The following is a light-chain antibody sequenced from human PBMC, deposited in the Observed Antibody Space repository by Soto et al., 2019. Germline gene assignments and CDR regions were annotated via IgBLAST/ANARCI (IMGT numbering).Light chain of an antibody. J-gene: IGLJ2*01. Sequence: QSVLTQPPSSSGTPGQRVTISCSGSSSNIGSNSVYWYQQLPGTAPKLLIYMNNQRPSGVPDRFSGSKSGTSASLAISGLRSEDEADYYCAAWDDSLSGRVFGGGTKLNVL. V-gene: IGLV1-47*01. CDR3: AAWDDSLSGRV. CDR2: MNN. CDR1: SSNIGSNS.